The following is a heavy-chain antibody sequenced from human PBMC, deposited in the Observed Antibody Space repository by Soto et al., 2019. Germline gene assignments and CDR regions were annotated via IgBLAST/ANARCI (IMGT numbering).Heavy chain of an antibody. CDR1: GGSISSGGYY. CDR3: ARVAAHSSSPEDDYYYYYMDV. V-gene: IGHV4-31*03. D-gene: IGHD6-6*01. Sequence: SETLSLTCTVSGGSISSGGYYWSWIRQHPGKGLEWIGYIYYSGSTYYNPSLKSRVTISVDTSKNQFSLKLSSVTAADTAVYYCARVAAHSSSPEDDYYYYYMDVWGKGTTVTVSS. J-gene: IGHJ6*03. CDR2: IYYSGST.